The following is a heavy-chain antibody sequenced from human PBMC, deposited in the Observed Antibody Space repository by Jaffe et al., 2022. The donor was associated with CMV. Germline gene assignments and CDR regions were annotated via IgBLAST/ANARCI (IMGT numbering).Heavy chain of an antibody. CDR1: GYSFTSYW. V-gene: IGHV5-10-1*03. CDR2: IDPSDSYT. CDR3: ARLGDDIVVVPAALTRDYYYYYMDV. J-gene: IGHJ6*03. D-gene: IGHD2-2*01. Sequence: EVQLVQSGAEVKKPGESLRISCKGSGYSFTSYWISWVRQMPGKGLEWMGRIDPSDSYTNYSPSFQGHVTISADKSISTAYLQWSSLKASDTAMYYCARLGDDIVVVPAALTRDYYYYYMDVWGKGTTVTVSS.